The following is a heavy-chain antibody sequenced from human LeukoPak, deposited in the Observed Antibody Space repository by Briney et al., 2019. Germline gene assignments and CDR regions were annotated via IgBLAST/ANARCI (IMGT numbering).Heavy chain of an antibody. Sequence: PSQTLSLTCTVSGDSINSGSYYWSWIRQPAGKGLEWIGRIYSSGDTNYNPSLKSRVTISVDTSKNQFSLKLNSATAADTAVYYCARVGSGDYGDYFDYWGQGTLVTVSS. CDR2: IYSSGDT. CDR1: GDSINSGSYY. CDR3: ARVGSGDYGDYFDY. J-gene: IGHJ4*02. V-gene: IGHV4-61*02. D-gene: IGHD4-17*01.